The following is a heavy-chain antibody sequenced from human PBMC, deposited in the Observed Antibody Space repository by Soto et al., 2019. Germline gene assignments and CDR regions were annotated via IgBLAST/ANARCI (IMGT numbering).Heavy chain of an antibody. Sequence: QVQLVQSGIEVKKPGASVKVSCKASGYAFSSYGISWVRQAPGQGLEWMGWIAPYNGDIRYAQKVQGRITMTTDTTTSTAYMELRSLRPDETAMYYGARGGEVPSAGAFDIWGQGTMVTVSS. J-gene: IGHJ3*02. CDR2: IAPYNGDI. CDR3: ARGGEVPSAGAFDI. CDR1: GYAFSSYG. D-gene: IGHD1-1*01. V-gene: IGHV1-18*01.